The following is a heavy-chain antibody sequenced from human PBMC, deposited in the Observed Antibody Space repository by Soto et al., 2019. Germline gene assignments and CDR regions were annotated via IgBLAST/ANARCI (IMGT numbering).Heavy chain of an antibody. J-gene: IGHJ4*02. CDR3: TTPGLPVTCH. D-gene: IGHD4-17*01. V-gene: IGHV3-15*07. CDR2: IKSESDGVTR. Sequence: PGGSLRLSCAASGFLFSKAWMNWVRQAPGKGLEWVGRIKSESDGVTRDYAEPVKGRFIISRDDSKNMLYLQMNSLKTEDTAVYYCTTPGLPVTCHWGQGTLVTVSS. CDR1: GFLFSKAW.